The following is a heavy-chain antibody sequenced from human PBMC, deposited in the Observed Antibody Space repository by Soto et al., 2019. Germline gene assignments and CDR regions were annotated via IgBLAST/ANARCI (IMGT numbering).Heavy chain of an antibody. D-gene: IGHD2-8*01. J-gene: IGHJ5*02. CDR3: VTCGFLSHDHVLIATAKLGFDP. CDR2: MNPNRTNT. V-gene: IGHV1-8*01. Sequence: ASVKVSCKASGYTFTTYDSNWVRQAPGRGLEWMGWMNPNRTNTGYAEKLQGRVTMTRDTSISTAYMELSSLRYDDTAVYYCVTCGFLSHDHVLIATAKLGFDPWVQGTLVAVSS. CDR1: GYTFTTYD.